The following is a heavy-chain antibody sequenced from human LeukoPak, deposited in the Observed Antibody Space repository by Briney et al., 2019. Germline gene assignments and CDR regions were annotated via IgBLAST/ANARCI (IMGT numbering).Heavy chain of an antibody. Sequence: PGRSLRLSCAASGFTFSSFGLHWVRQAPGKGLEWVALMRSDGSSKNYADSVKGRFTISRDTSKNTVHLQMNNLRAEDTAVYYCAKWSGDYPSYYLDYWGQGTLVTVSS. V-gene: IGHV3-33*06. CDR2: MRSDGSSK. CDR3: AKWSGDYPSYYLDY. D-gene: IGHD4-17*01. CDR1: GFTFSSFG. J-gene: IGHJ4*02.